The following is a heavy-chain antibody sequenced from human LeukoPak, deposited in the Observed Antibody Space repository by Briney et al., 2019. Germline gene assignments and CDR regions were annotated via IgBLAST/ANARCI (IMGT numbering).Heavy chain of an antibody. CDR2: MFYSGST. D-gene: IGHD5-18*01. V-gene: IGHV4-39*01. CDR3: ARRVDTAMIN. Sequence: PSETLSLTCSVSGDSISSSSDYWGWIRQPPGKGREWVGTMFYSGSTYYNPSLKSRVTISVDTSKNQYSLKVRSVTAADTAVYYCARRVDTAMINWGQGTLVTVSS. CDR1: GDSISSSSDY. J-gene: IGHJ4*02.